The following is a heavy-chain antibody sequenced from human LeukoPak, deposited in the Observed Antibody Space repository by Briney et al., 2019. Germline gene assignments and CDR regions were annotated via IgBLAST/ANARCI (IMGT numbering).Heavy chain of an antibody. D-gene: IGHD6-19*01. CDR1: GFTFSSYW. CDR3: ARDTLSSPDY. CDR2: IKNDGSST. J-gene: IGHJ4*02. V-gene: IGHV3-74*01. Sequence: GGSLRLSCAASGFTFSSYWMHWVRQAPGKGLVWVSRIKNDGSSTTYADSVKGQFTISRDNAKNTLYLQMNSLRAEDTAVYYCARDTLSSPDYWGQGTLVTVSS.